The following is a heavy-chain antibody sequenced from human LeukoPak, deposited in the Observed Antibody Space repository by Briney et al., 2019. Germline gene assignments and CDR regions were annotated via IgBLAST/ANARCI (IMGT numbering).Heavy chain of an antibody. V-gene: IGHV3-21*01. D-gene: IGHD3-16*02. CDR1: GFTFSSYS. J-gene: IGHJ4*02. Sequence: GGFLRLSCAASGFTFSSYSMNWVRQAPGKGLEWVSSISSSSSYIYYADSVKGRFTISRDNAKNSLYLQMNSLRAEDTAVYYCARDLQMITFGGVIFCWGQGTLVTVSS. CDR2: ISSSSSYI. CDR3: ARDLQMITFGGVIFC.